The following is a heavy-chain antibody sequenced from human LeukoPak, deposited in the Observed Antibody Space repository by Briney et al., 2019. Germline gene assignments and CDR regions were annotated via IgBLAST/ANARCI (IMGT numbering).Heavy chain of an antibody. CDR2: INTDGSST. J-gene: IGHJ4*02. V-gene: IGHV3-74*01. CDR3: ARVVDHDYGDYYLDY. Sequence: GGSLRLSCAASGFTFSNYWMHWVRQAPGKGLVWVSRINTDGSSTSYVDSVKGRLTISRDNSKNTLYLQMNSLRAEDTAVYYCARVVDHDYGDYYLDYWGQGTLVTVSS. CDR1: GFTFSNYW. D-gene: IGHD4-17*01.